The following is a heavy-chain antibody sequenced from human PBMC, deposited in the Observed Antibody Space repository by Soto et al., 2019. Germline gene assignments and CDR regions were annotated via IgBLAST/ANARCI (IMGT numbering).Heavy chain of an antibody. Sequence: QITLKESGPTLVKPTQTLTLTCTFSGFSLSTSGVGVGWIRQPPGKALEWLALIYWDDDKSYSPSLKSRLTITKDTSKNQVVLTMTNIDPVVTATYYCAHTMAPRIIDYWGQGTLVTVSS. V-gene: IGHV2-5*02. CDR1: GFSLSTSGVG. CDR3: AHTMAPRIIDY. CDR2: IYWDDDK. J-gene: IGHJ4*02.